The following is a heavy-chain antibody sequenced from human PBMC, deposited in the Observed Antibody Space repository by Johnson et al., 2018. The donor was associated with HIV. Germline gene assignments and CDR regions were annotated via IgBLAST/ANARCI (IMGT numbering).Heavy chain of an antibody. CDR2: ISSDGSSI. CDR1: GFTFSSYW. J-gene: IGHJ3*01. CDR3: TRSGPTWAFDF. V-gene: IGHV3-74*01. D-gene: IGHD3-10*01. Sequence: VQLVESGGGLVQPGGSLILSCAASGFTFSSYWMHWVRQAPGKGLVWVSRISSDGSSIYYADSVKGRFTISRDNARNTIFVQMKSLRAEDTAVYYCTRSGPTWAFDFWGQGTMVTVSS.